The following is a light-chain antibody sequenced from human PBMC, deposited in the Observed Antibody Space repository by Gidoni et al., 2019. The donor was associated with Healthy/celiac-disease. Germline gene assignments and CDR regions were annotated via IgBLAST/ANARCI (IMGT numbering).Light chain of an antibody. CDR2: AAS. J-gene: IGKJ3*01. CDR1: QGISRW. V-gene: IGKV1-12*01. CDR3: QQANSFPGS. Sequence: DIQMTQSPSAVSASVGDRVNITWRASQGISRWLAWYQQKPGKAPKLLIYAASSLQSWVPSRFSGSGSGTDFTLTISSLQPEDFATYYCQQANSFPGSFGPGTKVDIK.